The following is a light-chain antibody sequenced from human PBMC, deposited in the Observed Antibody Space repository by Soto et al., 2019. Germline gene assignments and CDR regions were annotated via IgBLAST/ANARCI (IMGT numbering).Light chain of an antibody. CDR1: QDISTW. Sequence: DIRMTQSPSSVFASIGDRVTITCRASQDISTWLAWYQQRPGKAPKLLIYAASSLQRGVPSRFSGSGSGTDFTLTISSLQPEDCASYYCQQANTFPLTFGGGTKVEIK. CDR3: QQANTFPLT. CDR2: AAS. V-gene: IGKV1-12*01. J-gene: IGKJ4*01.